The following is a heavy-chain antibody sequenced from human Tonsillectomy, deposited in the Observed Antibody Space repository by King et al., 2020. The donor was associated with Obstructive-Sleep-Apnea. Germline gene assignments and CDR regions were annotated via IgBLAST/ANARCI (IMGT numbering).Heavy chain of an antibody. V-gene: IGHV3-30*04. CDR1: GFTFSSYA. Sequence: VQLVESGGGVVQPGRSLRLSCAASGFTFSSYAMHWVRQAPGKGLEWVAVISYDGSNKYYADSVKGRFTISRDNSKNTLYLQMNSLRAEDTAVYYCAGDHAKYYYGSGLSGGDYWGQGTLVTVSS. CDR2: ISYDGSNK. D-gene: IGHD3-10*01. J-gene: IGHJ4*02. CDR3: AGDHAKYYYGSGLSGGDY.